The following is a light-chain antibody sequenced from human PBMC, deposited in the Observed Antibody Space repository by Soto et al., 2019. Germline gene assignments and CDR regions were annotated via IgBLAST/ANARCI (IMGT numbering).Light chain of an antibody. V-gene: IGKV3-11*01. CDR1: QSVKYY. CDR2: DAS. Sequence: EIVLTQFAGTLSLAAGERATLSCRASQSVKYYLNWYQQKPGQAPRLLIYDASRRATGIPARFSGSGSGTDFTLTISSLEPEDFAVYYCQQRSEWPITFGQGTRLEIK. J-gene: IGKJ5*01. CDR3: QQRSEWPIT.